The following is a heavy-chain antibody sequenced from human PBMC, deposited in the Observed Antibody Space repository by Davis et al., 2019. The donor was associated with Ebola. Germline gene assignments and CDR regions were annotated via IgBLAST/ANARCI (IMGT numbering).Heavy chain of an antibody. D-gene: IGHD2-15*01. V-gene: IGHV3-30*18. CDR2: ISYDGSNK. CDR1: GFTFSSYG. CDR3: AKDYFGGKGVGGWYGMDV. Sequence: GGSLRLSCAASGFTFSSYGMHWVRQAPGKGLEWVAVISYDGSNKYYADSVKGRFTISRDNSKNTLYLQMNSLRAEDTAVYYCAKDYFGGKGVGGWYGMDVWGQGTTVTVSS. J-gene: IGHJ6*02.